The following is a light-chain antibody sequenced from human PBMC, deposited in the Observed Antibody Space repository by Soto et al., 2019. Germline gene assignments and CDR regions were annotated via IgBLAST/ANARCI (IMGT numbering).Light chain of an antibody. CDR2: EVS. CDR3: MSYNSKSASDS. V-gene: IGLV2-14*01. J-gene: IGLJ1*01. Sequence: QSVLSQPASGSGSPGQSINISCTGTSSDVGGYNYVSWYQQHPGKAPNLMIYEVSNRPSGVSNRFSGSKSGNTPSLTISGLKAEDEADYYCMSYNSKSASDSFATGPKV. CDR1: SSDVGGYNY.